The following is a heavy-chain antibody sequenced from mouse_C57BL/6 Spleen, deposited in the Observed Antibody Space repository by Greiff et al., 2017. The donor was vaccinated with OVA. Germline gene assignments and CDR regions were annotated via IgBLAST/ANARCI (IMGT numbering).Heavy chain of an antibody. Sequence: QVQLQQSGAELVRPGTSVKMSCKASGYTFTNYWIGWAKQRPGHGLEWIGDIYPGGGYTNYNEKFKGKATLTADKSSSTAYKQFSSLTSEDSAIYYCARGGDDYDDPFAYWGQGTLVTVSA. J-gene: IGHJ3*01. CDR1: GYTFTNYW. D-gene: IGHD2-4*01. CDR3: ARGGDDYDDPFAY. V-gene: IGHV1-63*01. CDR2: IYPGGGYT.